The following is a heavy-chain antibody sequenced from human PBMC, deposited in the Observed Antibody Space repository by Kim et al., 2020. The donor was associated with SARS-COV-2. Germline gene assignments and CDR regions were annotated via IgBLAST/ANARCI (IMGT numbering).Heavy chain of an antibody. V-gene: IGHV3-33*01. J-gene: IGHJ6*02. CDR1: GFTFSSYG. Sequence: GGSLRLSCAASGFTFSSYGMHWVRQAPGKGLEWVAVIWYDGSNKYYAYSVKGRFTISRDNSKNTLYLQMNSLRAEDTAVYYCARDQAPSYSSGWYIALLYYGTDVWGQRTPGSVSS. CDR3: ARDQAPSYSSGWYIALLYYGTDV. CDR2: IWYDGSNK. D-gene: IGHD6-19*01.